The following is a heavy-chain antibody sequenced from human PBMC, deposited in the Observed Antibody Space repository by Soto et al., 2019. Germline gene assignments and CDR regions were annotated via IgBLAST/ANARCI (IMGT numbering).Heavy chain of an antibody. Sequence: SETLSLTCTVSGASISSYFWTWIRQPAGKGLDWIGRISTSGTTNYNPSLKSRVTMPVDTSKNHFSLNLSSVTAADTAVYYCARGGVCSSTSCYRSPYYYGMDVWGQGTTVTVSS. CDR1: GASISSYF. CDR2: ISTSGTT. CDR3: ARGGVCSSTSCYRSPYYYGMDV. J-gene: IGHJ6*02. D-gene: IGHD2-2*01. V-gene: IGHV4-4*07.